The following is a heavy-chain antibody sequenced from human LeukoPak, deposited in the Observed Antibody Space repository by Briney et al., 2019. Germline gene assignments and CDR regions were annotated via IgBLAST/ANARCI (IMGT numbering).Heavy chain of an antibody. V-gene: IGHV4-59*01. CDR2: VHDSAGT. D-gene: IGHD3-9*01. Sequence: PSETLSLTCAVSGGSINKYYWSWIRQSPGKGLEWLGYVHDSAGTIYNPSLKSRVTISVGTSKTQFSLKVTSVTTADTAVYYCAKGRKDFDTNLGPFDSWGQGVLVTVSS. CDR1: GGSINKYY. J-gene: IGHJ4*02. CDR3: AKGRKDFDTNLGPFDS.